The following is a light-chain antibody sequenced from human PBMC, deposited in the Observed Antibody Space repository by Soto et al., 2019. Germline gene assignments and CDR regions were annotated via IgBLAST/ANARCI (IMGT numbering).Light chain of an antibody. V-gene: IGKV3-11*01. J-gene: IGKJ4*01. CDR1: QSVGTF. CDR2: DAS. Sequence: EFVLTQSPGAVSLSPGERATLYCRASQSVGTFLTWYQQKPGQAPRLLIYDASTRATGIPARFSGTGSGTDFTLTISSLEPEDFAVYYCQQRSDWPPLTFGGGTKVDIK. CDR3: QQRSDWPPLT.